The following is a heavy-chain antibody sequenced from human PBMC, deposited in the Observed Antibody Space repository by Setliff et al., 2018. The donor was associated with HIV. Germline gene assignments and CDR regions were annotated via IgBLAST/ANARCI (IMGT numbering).Heavy chain of an antibody. CDR2: LNSGGST. Sequence: GGSLRLSCAVSTFTVSGNYMSWVRQAPGKGLEWVSVLNSGGSTYHADTVKGRFTISRDNSKNTLYLQMNSLRAEHTAVYYCARERIRGTFDIWGQGTVVTVSS. J-gene: IGHJ3*02. D-gene: IGHD1-26*01. V-gene: IGHV3-53*05. CDR1: TFTVSGNY. CDR3: ARERIRGTFDI.